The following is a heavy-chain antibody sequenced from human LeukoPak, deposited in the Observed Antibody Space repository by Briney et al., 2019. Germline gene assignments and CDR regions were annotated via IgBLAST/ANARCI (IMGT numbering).Heavy chain of an antibody. Sequence: ASVKVSCKXSGFTFTSSAMQWVRQARGQRLEWIGWIVVGSGNTNYAQKFQERVTITRDMSTSTAYMELSSLRSEDTAVYYCAADHQYSGSSYYYMDVWGKGTTVTVSS. V-gene: IGHV1-58*02. CDR2: IVVGSGNT. CDR1: GFTFTSSA. J-gene: IGHJ6*03. CDR3: AADHQYSGSSYYYMDV. D-gene: IGHD3-10*01.